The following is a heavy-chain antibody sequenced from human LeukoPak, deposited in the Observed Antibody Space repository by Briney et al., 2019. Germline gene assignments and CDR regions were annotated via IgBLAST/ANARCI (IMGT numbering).Heavy chain of an antibody. CDR2: FDPEDGET. CDR3: ATASLVGATTSPYYFDY. CDR1: GYTLTELS. D-gene: IGHD1-26*01. V-gene: IGHV1-24*01. Sequence: GASVKVSCKVSGYTLTELSMHWVRQAPGKGLEWMGGFDPEDGETIYAQKFQGRVTMTEDTSTDTAYMELSSLRSEDTAVYYCATASLVGATTSPYYFDYWGQGTLVTVSS. J-gene: IGHJ4*02.